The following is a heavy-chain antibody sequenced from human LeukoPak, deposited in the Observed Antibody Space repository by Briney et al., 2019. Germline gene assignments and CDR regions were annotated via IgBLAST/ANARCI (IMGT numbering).Heavy chain of an antibody. CDR1: GFTFIGFW. CDR2: ISQDGTEK. Sequence: LGGSLSLSCAASGFTFIGFWMTWVRQAPGKGLEWVASISQDGTEKHHVDSVMGRFTISRDNAKNSLYLQMNGLRADDTAVYYCARDRARVFDNWGQGTLVTVSS. J-gene: IGHJ5*02. CDR3: ARDRARVFDN. D-gene: IGHD3-10*01. V-gene: IGHV3-7*05.